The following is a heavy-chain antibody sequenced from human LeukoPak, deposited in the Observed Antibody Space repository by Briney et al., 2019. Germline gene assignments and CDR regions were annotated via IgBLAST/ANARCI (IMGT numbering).Heavy chain of an antibody. V-gene: IGHV4-39*07. Sequence: SETLSLTCTVSGGSISTSSYYWGWIRQPPGKGLEWIGSIHYSGSTHYNPSLKSRVTMSVDTSKNQFSLKLSSVTAADTAVYYCARASRGKVRFDPWGQGTLVTVSS. J-gene: IGHJ5*02. CDR1: GGSISTSSYY. CDR3: ARASRGKVRFDP. CDR2: IHYSGST. D-gene: IGHD3-10*01.